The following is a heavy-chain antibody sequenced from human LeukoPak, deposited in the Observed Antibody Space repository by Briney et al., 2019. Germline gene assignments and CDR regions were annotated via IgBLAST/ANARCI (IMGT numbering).Heavy chain of an antibody. CDR3: ARTAYYYGSGSYYLDY. J-gene: IGHJ4*02. D-gene: IGHD3-10*01. CDR2: IIPIFGTA. Sequence: ASVKVSCKASGGTFSSYAISWVRQAPGQGLGWMGGIIPIFGTANYAQKFQGRVTITADESTSTAYMELSSLRSEDTAVYYCARTAYYYGSGSYYLDYWGQGTLVTVSS. V-gene: IGHV1-69*01. CDR1: GGTFSSYA.